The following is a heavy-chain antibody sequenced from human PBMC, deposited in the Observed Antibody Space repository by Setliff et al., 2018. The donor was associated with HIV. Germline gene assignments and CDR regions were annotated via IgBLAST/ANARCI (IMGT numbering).Heavy chain of an antibody. J-gene: IGHJ3*02. Sequence: ASVKVSCKASGYTFTAFGMNWLRQAPGQGPEWMGWISTYNGNTNYAQKFQGRVTVTTDTSTSTVYMELRSLRSDETAVYYCAKDPSVTVTTIWGQGTMVTVSS. V-gene: IGHV1-18*01. CDR1: GYTFTAFG. CDR2: ISTYNGNT. D-gene: IGHD4-17*01. CDR3: AKDPSVTVTTI.